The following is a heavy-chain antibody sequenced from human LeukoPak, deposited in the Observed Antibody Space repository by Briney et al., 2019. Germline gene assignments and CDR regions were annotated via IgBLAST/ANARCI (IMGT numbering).Heavy chain of an antibody. CDR1: GFTFSSYA. D-gene: IGHD3-10*01. V-gene: IGHV3-30-3*01. CDR2: ISYDGSNK. Sequence: GRSLRLSCAASGFTFSSYAMHWVRQAPGKGLEWVAVISYDGSNKYYADSVKGRFTISRDNSKNTLYLQMNSLRAEDTAVYYCARVGYYGSGGYYDPPDYWGQGTLVTVSS. J-gene: IGHJ4*02. CDR3: ARVGYYGSGGYYDPPDY.